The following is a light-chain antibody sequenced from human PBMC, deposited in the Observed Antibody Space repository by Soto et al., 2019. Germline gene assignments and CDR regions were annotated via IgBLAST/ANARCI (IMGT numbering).Light chain of an antibody. CDR1: NSNIGTNT. CDR2: TNN. CDR3: AAWDDSLGAYV. J-gene: IGLJ1*01. Sequence: QSVLTQPPSASATPGQRVTISCSGSNSNIGTNTVNWYQQLPGTAPRLLIYTNNQRPSGVPQRFSGSKTGTSASLAIGGLQSEDGADYYCAAWDDSLGAYVFGTGTKVPVL. V-gene: IGLV1-44*01.